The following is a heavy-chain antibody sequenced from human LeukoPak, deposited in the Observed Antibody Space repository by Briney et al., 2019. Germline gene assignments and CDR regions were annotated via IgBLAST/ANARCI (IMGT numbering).Heavy chain of an antibody. CDR3: ARGSMTNFFYYYYMDV. D-gene: IGHD1-7*01. J-gene: IGHJ6*03. CDR1: GGSFSGYY. V-gene: IGHV4-34*01. Sequence: SEALSLTCAVYGGSFSGYYWGWIRQPPGKGLEWIGSFYYSGSTYYNPSLKSRVTISVDTSKNQFSLKLSSVTAADTAVYYCARGSMTNFFYYYYMDVWGKGTTVTVSS. CDR2: FYYSGST.